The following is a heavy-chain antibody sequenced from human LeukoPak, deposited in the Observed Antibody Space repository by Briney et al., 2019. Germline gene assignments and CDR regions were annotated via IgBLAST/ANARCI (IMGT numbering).Heavy chain of an antibody. J-gene: IGHJ4*02. CDR2: IYPGDSDP. V-gene: IGHV5-51*01. CDR1: GFNFTNYW. D-gene: IGHD2/OR15-2a*01. Sequence: GESLKISCKGSGFNFTNYWIGWVRQMPGKGLDWMGVIYPGDSDPRYSPSFQGQVTISADKSISTAYLHWSSLKASDTANYYCARRGLSSEEYDYWGQGTLVTVSS. CDR3: ARRGLSSEEYDY.